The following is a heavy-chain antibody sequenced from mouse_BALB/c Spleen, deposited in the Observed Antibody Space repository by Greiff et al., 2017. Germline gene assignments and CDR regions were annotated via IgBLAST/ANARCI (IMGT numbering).Heavy chain of an antibody. CDR3: ARRIGYGAMDY. CDR2: ISYSGST. V-gene: IGHV3-2*02. J-gene: IGHJ4*01. CDR1: GYSITSDYA. Sequence: DVKLQESGPGLVKPSQSLSLTCTVTGYSITSDYAWNWIRQFPGNKLEWMGYISYSGSTSYNPSLKSRISITRDTSKNQFFLQLNSVTTEDTATYYCARRIGYGAMDYWGQGTSVTVSS. D-gene: IGHD2-2*01.